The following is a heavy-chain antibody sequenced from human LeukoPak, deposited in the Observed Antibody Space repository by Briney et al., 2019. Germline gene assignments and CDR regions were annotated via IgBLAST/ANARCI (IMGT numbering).Heavy chain of an antibody. CDR2: IYYSGST. J-gene: IGHJ5*02. Sequence: SETLSLTCTVSGGSISGYYWSWIRQPPGKGLEWIGYIYYSGSTNYNPSLKSRITISVDTSKSQFSLKLRSVTAADTAVYYCARVSPRRGWFDPWGQGTLVTVSS. CDR3: ARVSPRRGWFDP. V-gene: IGHV4-59*01. CDR1: GGSISGYY.